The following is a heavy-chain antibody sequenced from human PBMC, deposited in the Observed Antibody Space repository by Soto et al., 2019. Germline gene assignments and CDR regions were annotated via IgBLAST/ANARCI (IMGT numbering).Heavy chain of an antibody. J-gene: IGHJ4*02. CDR1: GFTFSSYW. V-gene: IGHV3-7*03. D-gene: IGHD3-10*01. CDR3: ARDLYGSGSYFDY. CDR2: IKQDGSEK. Sequence: GGSLRLSCAASGFTFSSYWMSWVRQAPGKGLEWVANIKQDGSEKYYVDSVKGRFTISRDNVKNSLYLQMNSLRAEDTAVYYCARDLYGSGSYFDYWGQGTQVTVSS.